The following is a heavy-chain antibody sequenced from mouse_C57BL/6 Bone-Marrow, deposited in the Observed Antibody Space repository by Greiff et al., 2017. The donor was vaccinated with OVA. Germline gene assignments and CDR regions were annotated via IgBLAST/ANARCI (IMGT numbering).Heavy chain of an antibody. J-gene: IGHJ2*01. CDR2: INPNNGGT. CDR3: AREGPPNYYGSSYPSY. Sequence: VQLQQSGPELVKPGASVKISCKASGYTFTDYYMNWVKQSHGKSLEWIGDINPNNGGTSYNQKFKGKATLTVDKSSSTAYMELRSLTSEDSAVYYCAREGPPNYYGSSYPSYWGQGTTLTVSS. CDR1: GYTFTDYY. V-gene: IGHV1-26*01. D-gene: IGHD1-1*01.